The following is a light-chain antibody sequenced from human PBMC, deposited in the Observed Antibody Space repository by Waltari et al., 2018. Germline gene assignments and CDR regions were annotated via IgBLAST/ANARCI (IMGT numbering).Light chain of an antibody. Sequence: EIVLTQSPGTLPLSPGEGATLSCRASQHVSSNYLAWYQQKPGQAPRLLIYGASNRATGIPDRFSGSGSGTDFTLSISRLEPEDFAVYYCQQYGSSPRTFGQGTKVEIK. CDR2: GAS. J-gene: IGKJ1*01. CDR1: QHVSSNY. CDR3: QQYGSSPRT. V-gene: IGKV3-20*01.